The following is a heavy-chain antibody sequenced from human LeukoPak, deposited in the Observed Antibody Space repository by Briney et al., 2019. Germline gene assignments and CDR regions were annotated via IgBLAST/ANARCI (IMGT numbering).Heavy chain of an antibody. CDR3: ARDDGYGPGPSQSYYYYYMDV. CDR1: GGTFSSYA. V-gene: IGHV1-69*13. CDR2: IIPIFGTA. Sequence: ASVKVSCKASGGTFSSYAISWVRQAPGQGLEWMGGIIPIFGTANYAQKFQGRVTITADESTSTAYMELSSLRSEDTAVYYCARDDGYGPGPSQSYYYYYMDVWGKGTTVTVSS. D-gene: IGHD2-21*02. J-gene: IGHJ6*03.